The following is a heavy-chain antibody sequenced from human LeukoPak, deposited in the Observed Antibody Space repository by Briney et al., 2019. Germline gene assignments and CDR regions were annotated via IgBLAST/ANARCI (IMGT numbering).Heavy chain of an antibody. CDR2: ISSSSSYI. D-gene: IGHD1-14*01. Sequence: GGSLMRCCAASGFTFSSYSMNWVRQAPGKGLEWVSSISSSSSYIYYADSVKGRFTISRDNAKNSLYLQMNSLRAEDTAVYYCARTDRDPEGHAFYIRGQGTMVTVSS. CDR3: ARTDRDPEGHAFYI. J-gene: IGHJ3*02. V-gene: IGHV3-21*01. CDR1: GFTFSSYS.